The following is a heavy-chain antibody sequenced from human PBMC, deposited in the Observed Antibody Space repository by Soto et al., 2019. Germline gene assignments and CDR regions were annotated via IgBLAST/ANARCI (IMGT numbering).Heavy chain of an antibody. CDR2: ISGSGGST. CDR3: AKPKTTSDIVIVPAVMDYFDY. V-gene: IGHV3-23*01. CDR1: GFTFSSYA. J-gene: IGHJ4*01. Sequence: GSLRLSCSASGFTFSSYAISWVRQAPGKGPEWVSAISGSGGSTYYADSVKGRFTISRDNSKNTLSLQMTSLRAEDTAVYYCAKPKTTSDIVIVPAVMDYFDYWGDGGMVTVSS. D-gene: IGHD2-2*01.